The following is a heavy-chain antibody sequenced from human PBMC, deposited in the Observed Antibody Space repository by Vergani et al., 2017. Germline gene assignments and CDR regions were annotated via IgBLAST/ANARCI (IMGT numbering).Heavy chain of an antibody. CDR3: AREQWLQIDYFDY. D-gene: IGHD6-19*01. CDR2: IYPGDSDT. V-gene: IGHV5-51*03. Sequence: EVQLVQSGAEVKKPGESLKISCKGSGYSFTSYWIGWVRQLPGKGLEWMWIIYPGDSDTRYSPSFQGQVTISADKSISTAYLQWSSLKASDTAMYYWAREQWLQIDYFDYWGQGTLVTVSS. J-gene: IGHJ4*02. CDR1: GYSFTSYW.